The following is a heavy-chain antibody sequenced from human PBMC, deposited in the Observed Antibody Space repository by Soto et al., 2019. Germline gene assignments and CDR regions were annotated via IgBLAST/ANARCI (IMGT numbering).Heavy chain of an antibody. D-gene: IGHD4-17*01. V-gene: IGHV4-30-2*01. J-gene: IGHJ5*02. CDR2: IYHSGST. CDR1: GGSISSGGYS. CDR3: ARESGDYERGEWFDP. Sequence: PSETLSLTCAVSGGSISSGGYSWSWIRQPPGKGLEWIGYIYHSGSTYYNPSLKSRVTISVDRSKNQFSLKLSSVTAADTAVYYCARESGDYERGEWFDPWGQGTLVTVSS.